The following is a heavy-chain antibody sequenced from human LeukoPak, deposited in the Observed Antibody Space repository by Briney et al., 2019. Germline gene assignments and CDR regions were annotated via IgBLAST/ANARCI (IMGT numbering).Heavy chain of an antibody. CDR1: VYTFTSHY. CDR2: INPSGGRT. J-gene: IGHJ4*02. CDR3: ARDVGSGWYTLDY. D-gene: IGHD6-19*01. Sequence: ASVKVSFKAAVYTFTSHYIHWVRQAPGQGGEWRGAINPSGGRTSNAQKFQGRVTMTRDTSTHTVYMELSSLSSEDTAVYYCARDVGSGWYTLDYWGQGTLVTVSS. V-gene: IGHV1-46*01.